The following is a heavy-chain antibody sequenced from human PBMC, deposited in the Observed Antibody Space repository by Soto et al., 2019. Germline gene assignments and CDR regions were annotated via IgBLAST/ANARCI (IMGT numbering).Heavy chain of an antibody. D-gene: IGHD6-6*01. CDR3: ASRIAVRSYYYYGMDV. J-gene: IGHJ6*02. CDR2: IIPIFGTA. CDR1: GGTFSSYA. Sequence: QVQLVQSGAEVKKPGSSVKVSCKASGGTFSSYAISWVRQAPGQGLEWMGGIIPIFGTANYAQKFQGRVTITADESTSTAYMELSSLRSKDTAVYYCASRIAVRSYYYYGMDVWGQGTTVTVSS. V-gene: IGHV1-69*01.